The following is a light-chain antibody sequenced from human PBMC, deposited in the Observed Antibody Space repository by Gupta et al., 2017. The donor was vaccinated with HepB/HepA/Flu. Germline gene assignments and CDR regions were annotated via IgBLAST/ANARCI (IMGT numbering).Light chain of an antibody. CDR1: SSDVGGYNY. V-gene: IGLV2-8*01. J-gene: IGLJ3*02. CDR3: NAYAGMWV. CDR2: EGS. Sequence: SALTQPPSASGSPGQSVTISCTGTSSDVGGYNYVSWYQQHPGKAPKLMIDEGSKRPSGVPDRFSGSKSGNTASLTVAGVEAEDEDDYYCNAYAGMWVFGGGTKLTV.